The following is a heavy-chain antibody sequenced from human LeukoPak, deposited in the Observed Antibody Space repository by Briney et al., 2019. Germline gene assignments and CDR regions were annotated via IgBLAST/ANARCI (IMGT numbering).Heavy chain of an antibody. Sequence: SETLSLTCTVSGGSISSSSYYWGWIRQPPGKGLEWIGSIYYSGSTYYNPSLKSRVTISVDTSKNQFSLKLSSVTAADTAVYYCARDLDNKSDWFDPWSQGTLVTVSS. CDR1: GGSISSSSYY. CDR2: IYYSGST. D-gene: IGHD2/OR15-2a*01. J-gene: IGHJ5*02. V-gene: IGHV4-39*02. CDR3: ARDLDNKSDWFDP.